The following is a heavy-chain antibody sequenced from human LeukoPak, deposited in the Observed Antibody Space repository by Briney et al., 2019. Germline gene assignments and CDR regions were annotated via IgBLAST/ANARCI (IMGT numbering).Heavy chain of an antibody. V-gene: IGHV3-30*02. CDR1: GFTFSSYG. D-gene: IGHD1-26*01. CDR3: AKGRGSYYGLDY. Sequence: GGSLRLSCAASGFTFSSYGMHWVRQAPGEGLEWVAFIRYDGSNKYYADSVKGRFTISRDNSKNTLYLQMNSLRAEDTAVYYCAKGRGSYYGLDYWGQGTLVTVSS. J-gene: IGHJ4*02. CDR2: IRYDGSNK.